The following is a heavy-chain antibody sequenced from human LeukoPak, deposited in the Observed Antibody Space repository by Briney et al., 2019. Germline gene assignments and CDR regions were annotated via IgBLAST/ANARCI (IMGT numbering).Heavy chain of an antibody. Sequence: GGSLRLSCAASGFTFSSSAMSWVRQAPGKGLEWVSNISGSGSGGSTYYADSVKGRFTISRDNSKNTLYLQMNSLRAEDTAVYYCAKVRNCYGDCYYFDYWGQGTLVTVSS. J-gene: IGHJ4*02. CDR1: GFTFSSSA. D-gene: IGHD2-2*01. CDR2: ISGSGSGGST. CDR3: AKVRNCYGDCYYFDY. V-gene: IGHV3-23*01.